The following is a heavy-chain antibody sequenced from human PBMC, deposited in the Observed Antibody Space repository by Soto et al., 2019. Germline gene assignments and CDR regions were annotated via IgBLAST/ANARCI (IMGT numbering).Heavy chain of an antibody. CDR3: ARDKGIVAIGAAFDY. CDR1: GYIFTSYA. J-gene: IGHJ4*02. D-gene: IGHD5-12*01. V-gene: IGHV1-3*01. Sequence: ASVKVSCKASGYIFTSYAMHWVRQAPGQRLEWMGWINAGNGNTKYSQKFQGRVTITADESTSTAYMELSSLRSEDTAVYYCARDKGIVAIGAAFDYWGQGTLVTVSS. CDR2: INAGNGNT.